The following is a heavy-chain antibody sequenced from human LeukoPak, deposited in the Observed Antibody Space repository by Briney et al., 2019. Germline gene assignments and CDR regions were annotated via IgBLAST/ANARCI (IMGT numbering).Heavy chain of an antibody. V-gene: IGHV1-2*06. CDR3: ARVSGSSWGGDFDY. D-gene: IGHD6-13*01. J-gene: IGHJ4*02. CDR1: GYTFTSYY. CDR2: INPNSGGT. Sequence: ASVKVSCKASGYTFTSYYMHWVRQAPGQGLEWMGRINPNSGGTNYAQKFQGRVTMTRDTPISTAYMELSRLRSDDTAVYYCARVSGSSWGGDFDYWGQGTLVTVSS.